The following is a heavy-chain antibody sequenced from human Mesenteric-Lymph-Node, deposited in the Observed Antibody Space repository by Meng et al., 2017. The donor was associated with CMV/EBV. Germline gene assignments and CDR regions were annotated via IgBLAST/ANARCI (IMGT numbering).Heavy chain of an antibody. V-gene: IGHV1-2*06. CDR3: ARGYSSSPTPDY. D-gene: IGHD6-13*01. CDR2: INPTGGGT. J-gene: IGHJ4*02. CDR1: GYTLTGYY. Sequence: CMTSGYTLTGYYMHWVRQAPGQGLEWMGRINPTGGGTNYAQKFQGRVTMTRDTSISTAYMELSRLRSDDTAVYCCARGYSSSPTPDYWGQGTLVTVSS.